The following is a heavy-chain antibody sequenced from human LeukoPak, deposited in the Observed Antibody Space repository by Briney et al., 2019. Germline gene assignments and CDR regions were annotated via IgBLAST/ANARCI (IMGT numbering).Heavy chain of an antibody. CDR2: IWYDGSSK. Sequence: GRSLRLSCAASGFTFSSYGMHWVRQAPGKGLEWVALIWYDGSSKHYADSVRGRFTISRDNSKNTLYLQMNSLRAEDTAVYYCARDFELSHWGQGTLVTVSS. D-gene: IGHD3-16*02. CDR3: ARDFELSH. V-gene: IGHV3-33*01. CDR1: GFTFSSYG. J-gene: IGHJ4*02.